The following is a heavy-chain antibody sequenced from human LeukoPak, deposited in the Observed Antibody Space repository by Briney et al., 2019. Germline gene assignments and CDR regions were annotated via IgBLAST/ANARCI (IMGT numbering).Heavy chain of an antibody. CDR1: GFTFSTYC. D-gene: IGHD3-10*01. J-gene: IGHJ6*04. CDR3: ARYYGTGRGYYGLDV. V-gene: IGHV3-30*03. CDR2: IPYDGSNK. Sequence: GGSRRLSCEASGFTFSTYCMDWVRQAPGKGLEWVALIPYDGSNKNHTASMKGPFTISRDNCKNSLYLQRERLRAEGTAVYDCARYYGTGRGYYGLDVWGKGTTVTVFS.